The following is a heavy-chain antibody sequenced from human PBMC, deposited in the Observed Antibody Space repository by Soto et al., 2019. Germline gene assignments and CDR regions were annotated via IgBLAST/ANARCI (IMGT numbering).Heavy chain of an antibody. CDR1: GGSFSGYY. CDR3: ARDPPGIAGNTIPFSY. V-gene: IGHV4-34*01. J-gene: IGHJ4*02. D-gene: IGHD1-7*01. Sequence: SETLSLTCAVYGGSFSGYYWSGIRQPPGKGLEWIGEINHSGSTNYNPSLKSRVTISVDTSKNQFSLKLSSVTAADTAVYYCARDPPGIAGNTIPFSYWGQRTLVTVSS. CDR2: INHSGST.